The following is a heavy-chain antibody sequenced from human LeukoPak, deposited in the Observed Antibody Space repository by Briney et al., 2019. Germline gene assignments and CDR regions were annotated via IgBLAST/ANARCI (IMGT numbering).Heavy chain of an antibody. CDR3: ASLTMIVVGLDAFDI. D-gene: IGHD3-22*01. V-gene: IGHV3-66*01. Sequence: GGSLRLSCAASGFTFSDYYMNWIRQAPGKGLEWVSVIYSGGSTYYADSVKGRFTISRDNSKNTLYLQMNSLRAEDTAVYYCASLTMIVVGLDAFDIWGQGTMVTVSS. CDR2: IYSGGST. J-gene: IGHJ3*02. CDR1: GFTFSDYY.